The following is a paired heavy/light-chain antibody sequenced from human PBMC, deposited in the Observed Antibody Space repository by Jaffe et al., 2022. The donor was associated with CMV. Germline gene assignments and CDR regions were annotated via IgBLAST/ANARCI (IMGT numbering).Heavy chain of an antibody. CDR3: ARTYCSDNRCYGGFDY. J-gene: IGHJ4*02. V-gene: IGHV4-31*03. CDR2: MHYSGST. D-gene: IGHD2-15*01. CDR1: GDSVSSGTNY. Sequence: QVQLQESGPGLVKPSQTLSLTCTVSGDSVSSGTNYWSWIRQHPGKGLEWIGYMHYSGSTYYNPSLKSRVSISMDTSKNQFSLKLSSVTAADTAVYYCARTYCSDNRCYGGFDYWGQGTLVTVSS.
Light chain of an antibody. Sequence: QSALTQPASVSGSPGQSITISCTGTSSGVVSYNFVSWYQQHPGKAPKLMIYEVSKRPSGVSNRFSGSKSGNTVSLTISGLQGEDEADYYCCSYAGSSTFWLFGGGTKLTVL. V-gene: IGLV2-23*02. J-gene: IGLJ3*02. CDR1: SSGVVSYNF. CDR3: CSYAGSSTFWL. CDR2: EVS.